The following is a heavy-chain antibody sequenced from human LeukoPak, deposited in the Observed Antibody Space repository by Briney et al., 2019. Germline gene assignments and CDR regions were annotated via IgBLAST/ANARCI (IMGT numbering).Heavy chain of an antibody. D-gene: IGHD3-22*01. CDR1: GFTFSSYG. Sequence: GGALRLSCAASGFTFSSYGMSWVRQAPGKGLEWVSAISGSGGSTYYADSVKGRFTISRDNSKNTLYLQVDSLRAEDTAVYYCAKAGARIGQHYFDSWGQGTLVTVSS. CDR3: AKAGARIGQHYFDS. V-gene: IGHV3-23*01. CDR2: ISGSGGST. J-gene: IGHJ4*02.